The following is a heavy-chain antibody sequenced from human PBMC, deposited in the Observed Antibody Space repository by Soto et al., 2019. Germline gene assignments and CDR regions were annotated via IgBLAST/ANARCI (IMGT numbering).Heavy chain of an antibody. J-gene: IGHJ4*02. CDR1: GFIPSSYA. CDR3: AKDAIMVSSSFNYFDF. V-gene: IGHV3-23*01. CDR2: ISGSGGAT. Sequence: GGSLRLSCVVSGFIPSSYAMSWVRQAPGKGLEWVSGISGSGGATSYADSVKGRFTISRDNSKNTLYLQMNSLSAEDTAIYYCAKDAIMVSSSFNYFDFWGQGALVTVYS. D-gene: IGHD6-13*01.